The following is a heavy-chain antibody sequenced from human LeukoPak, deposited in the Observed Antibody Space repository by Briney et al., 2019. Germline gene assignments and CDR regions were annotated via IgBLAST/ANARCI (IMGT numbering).Heavy chain of an antibody. CDR1: GFTFSSYA. CDR3: AKETGGFDY. J-gene: IGHJ4*02. CDR2: ISGSGGGT. Sequence: EGSLRLSCAASGFTFSSYAMNWVRQAPGKGLERVSGISGSGGGTYYADSVKGRFTISRDNSKNTLYLQMNSLRAEDTAVYYCAKETGGFDYWGQGTLVTVSS. V-gene: IGHV3-23*01. D-gene: IGHD7-27*01.